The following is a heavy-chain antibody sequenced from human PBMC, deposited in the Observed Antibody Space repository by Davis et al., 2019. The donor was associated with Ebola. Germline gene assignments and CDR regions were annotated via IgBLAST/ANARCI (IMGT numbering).Heavy chain of an antibody. V-gene: IGHV3-23*01. CDR2: LSGSGDST. CDR1: GFTFSTYA. CDR3: AKVNEGRWSRLPFDC. J-gene: IGHJ4*02. Sequence: LSLTCAASGFTFSTYAMNWVRQAPGRGLEWVAGLSGSGDSTYYADSVKGRFSISRDNSRKTVSLQMSSLRADDTAVYYCAKVNEGRWSRLPFDCWGQGTLVTVSS. D-gene: IGHD1-1*01.